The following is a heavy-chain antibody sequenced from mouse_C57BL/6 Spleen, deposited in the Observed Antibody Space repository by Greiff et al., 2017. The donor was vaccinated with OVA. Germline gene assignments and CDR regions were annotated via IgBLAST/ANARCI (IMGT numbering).Heavy chain of an antibody. V-gene: IGHV3-6*01. J-gene: IGHJ2*01. CDR1: GYSITSGYY. CDR3: ARDEDGNYFDY. CDR2: ISYDGSN. Sequence: VQLKESGPGLVKPSQSLSLTCSVTGYSITSGYYWNWIRQFPGNKLEWMGYISYDGSNNYNPSLKNRISITRDTSKNQFFLKLNSVTTEDTATYYCARDEDGNYFDYWGQGTTLTVSS. D-gene: IGHD2-1*01.